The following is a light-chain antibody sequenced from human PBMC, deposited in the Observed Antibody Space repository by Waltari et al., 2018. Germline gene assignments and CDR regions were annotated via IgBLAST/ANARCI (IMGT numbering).Light chain of an antibody. CDR3: QQYGSSPAT. CDR2: GAS. CDR1: QSVSSSY. J-gene: IGKJ4*01. Sequence: ELVLPQSPGTLSLSPGERATLSCRASQSVSSSYLAWYQQKPGQAPRLLISGASSRATGIPDRFSGSGSGTDFTLTISRLEPEDFAVYDCQQYGSSPATFGGGTKVEIK. V-gene: IGKV3-20*01.